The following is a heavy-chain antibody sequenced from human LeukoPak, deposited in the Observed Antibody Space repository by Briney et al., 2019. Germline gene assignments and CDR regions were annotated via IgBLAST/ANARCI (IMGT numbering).Heavy chain of an antibody. J-gene: IGHJ4*02. D-gene: IGHD2-21*02. CDR1: GFTFSSYW. CDR3: ARLGVVTAKSSRYFDY. CDR2: INGDGRST. Sequence: GGSLRLSCAASGFTFSSYWMHWVRQAPGKGLVWVSRINGDGRSTGYADSVKGRFTISRDNSKNTLYLQMNSLRAEDTAVYYCARLGVVTAKSSRYFDYWGQGTLVTVSS. V-gene: IGHV3-74*01.